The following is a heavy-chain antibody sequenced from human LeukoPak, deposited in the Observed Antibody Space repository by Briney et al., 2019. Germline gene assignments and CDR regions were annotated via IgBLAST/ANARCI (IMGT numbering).Heavy chain of an antibody. D-gene: IGHD2-21*02. Sequence: ASVKVSCKASGYTFTSYYMHWVRQAPGQGLEWMGIINPSGGSTSYAQKFQGRVTMTRDASTSTVYMELSSLGSEDTAVYYCARVPTVVTAFLDYWGQGTLVTVSS. CDR1: GYTFTSYY. J-gene: IGHJ4*02. CDR2: INPSGGST. V-gene: IGHV1-46*01. CDR3: ARVPTVVTAFLDY.